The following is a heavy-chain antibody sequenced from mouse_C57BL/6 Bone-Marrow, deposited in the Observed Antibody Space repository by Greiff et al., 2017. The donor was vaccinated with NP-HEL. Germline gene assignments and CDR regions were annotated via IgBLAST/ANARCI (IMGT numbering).Heavy chain of an antibody. J-gene: IGHJ2*01. CDR3: TRGEDYYGSSYVGFDY. Sequence: VQLQQSGAELVRPGASVTLSCKASGYTFTDYEMHWVKQTPVHGLEWIGAIDPETGGTAYNQKFKGKAILTADKSSSTAYMELRGLTSEDSAVYYCTRGEDYYGSSYVGFDYWGQGTTLTVSS. V-gene: IGHV1-15*01. D-gene: IGHD1-1*01. CDR2: IDPETGGT. CDR1: GYTFTDYE.